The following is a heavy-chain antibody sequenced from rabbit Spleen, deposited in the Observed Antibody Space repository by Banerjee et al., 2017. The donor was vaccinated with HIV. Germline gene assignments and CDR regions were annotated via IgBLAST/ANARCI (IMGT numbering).Heavy chain of an antibody. CDR1: GFSFSNKAV. Sequence: QEQLVESGGGLVRPEGSLKLSCTASGFSFSNKAVMCWVRQAPGKGLEWIACINAITGKAVYASWAKGRSSFSKSSSTTVTLQLTSLTVADTATYFCARAGEGGDGYLNLWGPGTLVTVS. CDR3: ARAGEGGDGYLNL. V-gene: IGHV1S45*01. D-gene: IGHD5-1*01. J-gene: IGHJ4*01. CDR2: INAITGKA.